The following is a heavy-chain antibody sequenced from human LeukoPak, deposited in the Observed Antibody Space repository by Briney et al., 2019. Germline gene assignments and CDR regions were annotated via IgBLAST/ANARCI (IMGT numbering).Heavy chain of an antibody. CDR2: IYPGDCDT. Sequence: GESLMISCKGSGYSFTSYWIGWVRQLPGKGREWMGIIYPGDCDTRYSPSFQGQDTLSVDTTISTAYLKWTSLKASDTAIYYCARQTSAASEYWGQGTLVSVSS. D-gene: IGHD6-25*01. CDR3: ARQTSAASEY. CDR1: GYSFTSYW. J-gene: IGHJ4*02. V-gene: IGHV5-51*01.